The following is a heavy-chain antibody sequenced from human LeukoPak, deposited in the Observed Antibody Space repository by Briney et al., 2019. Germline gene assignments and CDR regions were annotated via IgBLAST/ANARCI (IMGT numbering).Heavy chain of an antibody. Sequence: SETLSLTCAVYGGPFSGYYWSWIRQPPGKGLEWIGEINHSGSTNYNPSLKSRVTISVDTSKNQFSLKLSSVTAADTAVYYCATDYNGSGSPFDYWGQGTLVTVSS. V-gene: IGHV4-34*01. CDR2: INHSGST. J-gene: IGHJ4*02. D-gene: IGHD3-10*01. CDR1: GGPFSGYY. CDR3: ATDYNGSGSPFDY.